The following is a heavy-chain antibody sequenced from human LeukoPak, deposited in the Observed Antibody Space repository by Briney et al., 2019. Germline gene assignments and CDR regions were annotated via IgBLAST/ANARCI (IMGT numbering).Heavy chain of an antibody. Sequence: PGGSLRLSCAASGFTFSSYWMHWVRQAPGKGLVWVSRINGDGSSTSYADSVKGRFTISRDNAKKTLYLQMNSLRAEDTAVYYCVTLPWQVEDYWGQGTLVTVSS. CDR2: INGDGSST. CDR3: VTLPWQVEDY. D-gene: IGHD6-19*01. J-gene: IGHJ4*02. CDR1: GFTFSSYW. V-gene: IGHV3-74*01.